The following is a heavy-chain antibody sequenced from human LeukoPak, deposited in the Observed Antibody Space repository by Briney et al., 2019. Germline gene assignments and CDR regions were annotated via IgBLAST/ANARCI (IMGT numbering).Heavy chain of an antibody. CDR1: GFTFSSYG. V-gene: IGHV3-64*01. J-gene: IGHJ6*03. CDR2: IISNGGST. CDR3: ARVRMGATVSDFYYYYMDV. D-gene: IGHD1-26*01. Sequence: GGSLRLSCAASGFTFSSYGMHWVRQAPGKGLESVSAIISNGGSTYYANSVKGRFTISRDNSKNTLYLQMGSLRVEDMAVYYCARVRMGATVSDFYYYYMDVWGKGTTVTVSS.